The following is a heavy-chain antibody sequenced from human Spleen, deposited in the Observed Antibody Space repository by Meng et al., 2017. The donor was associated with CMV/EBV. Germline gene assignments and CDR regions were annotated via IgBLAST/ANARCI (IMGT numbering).Heavy chain of an antibody. D-gene: IGHD2-2*02. J-gene: IGHJ4*02. CDR3: ASPAGDCSSTSCYTLWH. CDR2: LYSGGST. Sequence: GESLKISCAASGFTVSSNYMSWVRQAPGKGLEWVSVLYSGGSTYYADSVKGRFTISRDNSKNTLYLQMNSLRAEDTAVYYCASPAGDCSSTSCYTLWHWGQGTLVTVSS. V-gene: IGHV3-53*01. CDR1: GFTVSSNY.